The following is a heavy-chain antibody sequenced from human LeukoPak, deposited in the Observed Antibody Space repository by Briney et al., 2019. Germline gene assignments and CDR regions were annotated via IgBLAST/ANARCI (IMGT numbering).Heavy chain of an antibody. CDR3: ARRFDDYSNYDYYYYMDV. CDR2: INPNSGGT. V-gene: IGHV1-2*02. Sequence: GASVKVSCKASGYTFTGYYMQWVRQAPGQGLEWMGWINPNSGGTNYAQKFQGRVTMTRDTSISTAYMEPSRLRSDDTAVYYCARRFDDYSNYDYYYYMDVWGKGTTVTVSS. CDR1: GYTFTGYY. D-gene: IGHD4-11*01. J-gene: IGHJ6*03.